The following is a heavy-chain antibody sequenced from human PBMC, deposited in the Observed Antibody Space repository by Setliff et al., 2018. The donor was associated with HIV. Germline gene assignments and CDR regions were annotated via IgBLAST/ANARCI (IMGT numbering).Heavy chain of an antibody. Sequence: SETLSLTCNVSGGSISSGGYYWSWIRQHPGKGLEWIGYIYYSGSTYYNSSLKSRVIISVDTSKNQFSLKLSSVTAADTAVYYCARENYDSSMDVWGQGTTVTVSS. CDR3: ARENYDSSMDV. CDR2: IYYSGST. CDR1: GGSISSGGYY. V-gene: IGHV4-31*03. J-gene: IGHJ6*02. D-gene: IGHD3-3*01.